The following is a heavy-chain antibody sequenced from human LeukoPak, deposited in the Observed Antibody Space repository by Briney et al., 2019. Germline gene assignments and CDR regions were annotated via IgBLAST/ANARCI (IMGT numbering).Heavy chain of an antibody. CDR3: AKGPRGLRFLEWLLSYAAFDI. V-gene: IGHV3-23*01. CDR1: GFTFSSYA. J-gene: IGHJ3*02. CDR2: ISGSGGST. Sequence: GGSLRLSCAASGFTFSSYAMSWVRQAPGKGLEWVSAISGSGGSTYYADSVKGRFTISRDNSKNTLYLQMNSLGAEDTAVYYCAKGPRGLRFLEWLLSYAAFDIWGQGTMVTVSS. D-gene: IGHD3-3*01.